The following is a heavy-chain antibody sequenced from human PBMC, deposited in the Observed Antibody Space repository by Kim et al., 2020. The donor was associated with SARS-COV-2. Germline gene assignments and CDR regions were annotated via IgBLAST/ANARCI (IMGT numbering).Heavy chain of an antibody. CDR3: ARGSGWQY. CDR2: ISSSGSTK. CDR1: GFTFSSYE. D-gene: IGHD6-19*01. V-gene: IGHV3-48*03. Sequence: GGSLRLSCAASGFTFSSYEMNWVRQAPGKGLEWISYISSSGSTKYYADSVKGRFTISRENAKNSLYLQMNSPRAEDTAVYYCARGSGWQYWGQGTLVTVS. J-gene: IGHJ4*02.